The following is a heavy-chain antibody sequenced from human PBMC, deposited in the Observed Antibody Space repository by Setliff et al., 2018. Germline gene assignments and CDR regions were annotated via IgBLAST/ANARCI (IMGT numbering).Heavy chain of an antibody. CDR2: INGDGSVA. J-gene: IGHJ6*02. D-gene: IGHD2-21*01. Sequence: SLRLSCAASGFTFSSYAMSWVRQVPGKGLVWVARINGDGSVANYADAVKGRFTISRDNAKNTLSLQMNTLKAEDTAVYYCTRDIVVFTDIDYYYSGMDVWGQGTTVTVSS. CDR1: GFTFSSYA. CDR3: TRDIVVFTDIDYYYSGMDV. V-gene: IGHV3-74*01.